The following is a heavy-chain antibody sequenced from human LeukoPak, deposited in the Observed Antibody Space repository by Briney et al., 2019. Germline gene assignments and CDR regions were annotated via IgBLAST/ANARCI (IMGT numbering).Heavy chain of an antibody. J-gene: IGHJ4*02. D-gene: IGHD5-24*01. Sequence: SETLSLTCTVSGGSINSGGYCWSWIRQRPGKGLEWSGNIYRSGSTYYNPSLKSRLRISVDTSENQFSLELNSVPAADTAVYYCARDVEMTTIGHYFDYWGQGSLVTVSS. V-gene: IGHV4-31*03. CDR2: IYRSGST. CDR1: GGSINSGGYC. CDR3: ARDVEMTTIGHYFDY.